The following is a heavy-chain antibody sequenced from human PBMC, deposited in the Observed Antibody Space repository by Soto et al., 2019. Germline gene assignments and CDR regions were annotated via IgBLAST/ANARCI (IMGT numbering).Heavy chain of an antibody. CDR1: GFSFSDYW. V-gene: IGHV3-7*01. D-gene: IGHD2-2*01. Sequence: EVQLVESGGGLVQPGGSLRLSCAAAGFSFSDYWMTWVRQPPGKGLEWVANIKQDGSEKYYADSVKCRFTISRDNAKSSLYLQMNSLRAEDTAVYYCARSRAGRTAASYYDYMDVWGKGTTVTVSS. CDR3: ARSRAGRTAASYYDYMDV. CDR2: IKQDGSEK. J-gene: IGHJ6*03.